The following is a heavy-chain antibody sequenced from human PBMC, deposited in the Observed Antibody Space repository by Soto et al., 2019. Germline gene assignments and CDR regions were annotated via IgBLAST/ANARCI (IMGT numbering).Heavy chain of an antibody. V-gene: IGHV3-30*18. CDR1: GFTFSSYG. CDR3: AKVMGYSSSWFYYYYGMDV. J-gene: IGHJ6*02. Sequence: QVQLVESGGGVVQPGRSLRLSCAASGFTFSSYGMHWVRQAPGKGLEWVAVISYDGSNKYYADSVKGRFTISRDNSKNALYLQMNSLRAEDTAVYYCAKVMGYSSSWFYYYYGMDVWGQGTTVTVSS. D-gene: IGHD6-13*01. CDR2: ISYDGSNK.